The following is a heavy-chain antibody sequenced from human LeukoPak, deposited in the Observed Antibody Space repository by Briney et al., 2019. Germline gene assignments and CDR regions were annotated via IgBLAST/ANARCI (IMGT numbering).Heavy chain of an antibody. CDR1: GYTFTSYG. Sequence: ASVKVSCKASGYTFTSYGISWVRQAPGQGLEWMGWISAYNGNTNYAQKLQGRDTMTTDTSTSTPYVEQRSLRSDATAVYYCARAATGGNWFDPWGQGTLVTVSS. V-gene: IGHV1-18*01. D-gene: IGHD1-14*01. J-gene: IGHJ5*02. CDR2: ISAYNGNT. CDR3: ARAATGGNWFDP.